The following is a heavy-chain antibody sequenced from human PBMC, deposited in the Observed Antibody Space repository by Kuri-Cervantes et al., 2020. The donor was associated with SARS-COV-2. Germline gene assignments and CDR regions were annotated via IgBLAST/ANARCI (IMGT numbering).Heavy chain of an antibody. J-gene: IGHJ1*01. V-gene: IGHV1-46*01. Sequence: ASVKVSCKASGYIFTSYYIRWVRQAPGQGLEWVGVTNPSGGGTTYAQKFQGRVAMTRDTSTNTVFMELSSLRSDDTAVYYCVRDFWSGYTGKDAEYFQHWGQGTLVTVSS. CDR2: TNPSGGGT. CDR1: GYIFTSYY. CDR3: VRDFWSGYTGKDAEYFQH. D-gene: IGHD3-3*01.